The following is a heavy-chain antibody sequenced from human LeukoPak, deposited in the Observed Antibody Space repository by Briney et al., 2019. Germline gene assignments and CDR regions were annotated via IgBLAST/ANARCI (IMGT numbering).Heavy chain of an antibody. V-gene: IGHV4-38-2*02. CDR2: MYHSGST. Sequence: PSETLSLTCTVSGHFISSGYYWGWIRQPPGKGLEWIGSMYHSGSTFYNPSLKSRVTVSVDTSKNQVSLQLRSMTAADTAVYYCARSDSSSWLFDYWGQGTLVTVSS. J-gene: IGHJ4*02. D-gene: IGHD6-13*01. CDR3: ARSDSSSWLFDY. CDR1: GHFISSGYY.